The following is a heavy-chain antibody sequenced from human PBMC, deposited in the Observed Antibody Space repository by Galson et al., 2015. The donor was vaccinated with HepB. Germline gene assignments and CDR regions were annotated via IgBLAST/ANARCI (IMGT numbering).Heavy chain of an antibody. CDR2: IKQDGGVT. CDR3: ATYRSRSLDF. Sequence: SLRLSCAASGFTFTDYYMSWVRQAPGKGLEWVATIKQDGGVTYYLDSVKGRFTISRDNAKNALNLQLHSLRSEDTAVYYCATYRSRSLDFRGQGILVTVSS. CDR1: GFTFTDYY. J-gene: IGHJ4*02. D-gene: IGHD3-16*02. V-gene: IGHV3-7*01.